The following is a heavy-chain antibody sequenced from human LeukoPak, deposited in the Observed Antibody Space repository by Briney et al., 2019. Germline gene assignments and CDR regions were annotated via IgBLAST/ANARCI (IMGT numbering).Heavy chain of an antibody. CDR3: ARIGLIAAAAKAFDI. J-gene: IGHJ3*02. CDR2: ISYSGST. V-gene: IGHV4-59*08. D-gene: IGHD6-13*01. CDR1: GGSISSYY. Sequence: SETLSLTCTVSGGSISSYYWSWIRQPPGKGLEWIRYISYSGSTNYNPSLKSRVTISVDTSKNQFSLKLSSVTAADTAVYYCARIGLIAAAAKAFDIWGQGTMVTVSS.